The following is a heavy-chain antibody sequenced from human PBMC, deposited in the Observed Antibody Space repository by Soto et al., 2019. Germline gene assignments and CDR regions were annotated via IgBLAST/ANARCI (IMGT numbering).Heavy chain of an antibody. Sequence: SETLSLTCTVSGGSISSYYWSWIRQPPGKGLEWIGYIYYSGSTNYNPSLKSRVTISVDTSKNQFSLKLSSVTAADTAVYYCARTTGTWTVTHTKRRSWFDPWGQGTLVTVSS. CDR3: ARTTGTWTVTHTKRRSWFDP. CDR1: GGSISSYY. CDR2: IYYSGST. J-gene: IGHJ5*02. D-gene: IGHD4-17*01. V-gene: IGHV4-59*01.